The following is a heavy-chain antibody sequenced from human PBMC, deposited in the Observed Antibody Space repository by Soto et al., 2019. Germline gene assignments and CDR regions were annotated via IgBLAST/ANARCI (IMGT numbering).Heavy chain of an antibody. D-gene: IGHD6-6*01. J-gene: IGHJ5*02. CDR2: IFHSGST. V-gene: IGHV4-59*01. CDR3: ARSISGDPWFEP. CDR1: GGSISIYY. Sequence: RSLTFTFSGGSISIYYCSCILQHPWKGLDWIGYIFHSGSTNYRPSLKSRVTISIDTSRNQFSLKLSSVTAADTAIYYCARSISGDPWFEPWGKGNMVNVSS.